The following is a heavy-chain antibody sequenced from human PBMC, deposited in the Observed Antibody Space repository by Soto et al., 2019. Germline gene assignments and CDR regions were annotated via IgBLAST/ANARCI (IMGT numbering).Heavy chain of an antibody. V-gene: IGHV3-23*01. CDR3: ATNGCSDPACYPYYYYVDV. D-gene: IGHD2-15*01. J-gene: IGHJ6*03. CDR1: GFRLSDSA. Sequence: EVQLLESGGGLVQPGGSLRLSCAASGFRLSDSAVSWVRQAPGKGLEWVSSLTVTGDSAFYSDSVKGRFTISRDISKSTMYLQMNSLRAEDTAVYYCATNGCSDPACYPYYYYVDVWGRGTTVTVSS. CDR2: LTVTGDSA.